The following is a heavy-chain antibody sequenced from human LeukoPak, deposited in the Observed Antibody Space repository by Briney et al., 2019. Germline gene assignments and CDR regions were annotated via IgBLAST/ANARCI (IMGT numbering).Heavy chain of an antibody. CDR2: IYYSGST. Sequence: SETLSLTCTVSGGSISSSSYYWGWIRQPPGKGLEWIGSIYYSGSTYYNPSLKSRVTISVDTSKNQFSLKLSSVTAADTAVHYCASRIAVAGDIWGQGTMVTVSS. J-gene: IGHJ3*02. CDR1: GGSISSSSYY. CDR3: ASRIAVAGDI. V-gene: IGHV4-39*01. D-gene: IGHD6-19*01.